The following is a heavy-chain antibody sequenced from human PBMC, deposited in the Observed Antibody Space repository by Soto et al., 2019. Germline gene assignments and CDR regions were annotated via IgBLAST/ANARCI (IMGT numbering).Heavy chain of an antibody. CDR3: AKGTRGNSPELDF. CDR1: VFTCDDYT. Sequence: GSLRLSCAASVFTCDDYTMHWVRQTPGKGLEWVSLISWDGDSAYYADSVRGRFTISRDNSKNSLFLQMNNVRAEDAALYFCAKGTRGNSPELDFWGQGTLVTVSS. J-gene: IGHJ4*02. D-gene: IGHD1-1*01. CDR2: ISWDGDSA. V-gene: IGHV3-43*01.